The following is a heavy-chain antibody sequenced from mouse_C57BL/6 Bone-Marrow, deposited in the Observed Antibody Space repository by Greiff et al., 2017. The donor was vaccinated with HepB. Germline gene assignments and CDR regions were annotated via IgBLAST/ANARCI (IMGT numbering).Heavy chain of an antibody. CDR1: GFTFSSYA. D-gene: IGHD2-1*01. Sequence: EVQRVESGGGLVKPGGSLKLSCAASGFTFSSYAMSWVRQTPEKRLEWVATISDGGSYTYYPDNVKGRFTISRDNAKNNLYLHMSHLKSEDTAMYYCARRNGKGAMDYWGQGTSVTVSS. V-gene: IGHV5-4*01. CDR2: ISDGGSYT. CDR3: ARRNGKGAMDY. J-gene: IGHJ4*01.